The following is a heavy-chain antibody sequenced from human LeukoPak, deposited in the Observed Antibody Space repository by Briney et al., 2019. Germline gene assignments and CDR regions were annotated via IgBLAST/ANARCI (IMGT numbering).Heavy chain of an antibody. V-gene: IGHV4-59*08. D-gene: IGHD4-17*01. CDR2: IYYSGST. Sequence: PSETLSLTCTVSGGSISSYYWSWIRQPPGKGLEWIGYIYYSGSTNYNPSLKSRVTISVDTSKNQFSLKLSSVTAADTAVYYCASIGDYHCYFDLWGRRTLVTVSS. J-gene: IGHJ2*01. CDR1: GGSISSYY. CDR3: ASIGDYHCYFDL.